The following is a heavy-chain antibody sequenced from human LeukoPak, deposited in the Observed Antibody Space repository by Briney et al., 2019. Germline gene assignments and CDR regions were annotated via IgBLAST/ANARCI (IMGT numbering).Heavy chain of an antibody. J-gene: IGHJ3*02. CDR3: ARVRPRRYSGYDPAFDI. D-gene: IGHD5-12*01. CDR1: GASISSYY. CDR2: IHTSGNT. Sequence: SETLSLTCSVSGASISSYYWTWIRQPAGKGPEWIGRIHTSGNTNYNPSLKSRVNMSADTSKNQFSLKLNSVTAADTAVYYCARVRPRRYSGYDPAFDIWGQGTMVTVSS. V-gene: IGHV4-4*07.